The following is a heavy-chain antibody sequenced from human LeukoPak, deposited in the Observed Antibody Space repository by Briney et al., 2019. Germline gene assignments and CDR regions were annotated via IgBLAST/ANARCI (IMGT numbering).Heavy chain of an antibody. Sequence: SETPSLTCAVYGGSFSGYYWSWIRQPPGKGLEWIGEINHSGSTNYNPSLKSRVTISVDTSKNQFSLKLSSVTAADTAVYYCARRPPAGKKDNWFDPWGQGTLVTVSS. D-gene: IGHD1-1*01. V-gene: IGHV4-34*01. CDR1: GGSFSGYY. J-gene: IGHJ5*02. CDR3: ARRPPAGKKDNWFDP. CDR2: INHSGST.